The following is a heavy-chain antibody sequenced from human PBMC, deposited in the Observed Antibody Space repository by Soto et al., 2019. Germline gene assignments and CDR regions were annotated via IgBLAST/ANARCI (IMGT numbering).Heavy chain of an antibody. Sequence: ASVKVSCKASGYTFTGYYMHWVRQAPGQGLEWMGWINPNSGGTNYAQKFQGRVTMTRDTSISTAYMELSRLRSDDTAVYYCAREFIAVAGTDYWGQGXLVTVYS. CDR1: GYTFTGYY. D-gene: IGHD6-19*01. CDR3: AREFIAVAGTDY. J-gene: IGHJ4*02. V-gene: IGHV1-2*02. CDR2: INPNSGGT.